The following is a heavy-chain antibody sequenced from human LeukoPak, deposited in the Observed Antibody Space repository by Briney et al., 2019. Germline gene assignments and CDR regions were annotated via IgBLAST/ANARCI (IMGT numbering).Heavy chain of an antibody. CDR3: ARGRVLGKNWFDP. CDR2: INPKSGGT. V-gene: IGHV1-2*02. D-gene: IGHD6-13*01. CDR1: GYSFTDYY. Sequence: GASVKVSCKTSGYSFTDYYMHWVRQAPGQGLEWMGWINPKSGGTSSAQKFQGRVTMARDTSISTAYMELSSLRSEDTAVYYCARGRVLGKNWFDPWGQGTLVTVSS. J-gene: IGHJ5*02.